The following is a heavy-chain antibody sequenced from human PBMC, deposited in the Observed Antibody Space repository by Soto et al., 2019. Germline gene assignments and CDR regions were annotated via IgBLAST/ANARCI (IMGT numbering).Heavy chain of an antibody. CDR3: VKGWVVASGYYKAAFDY. CDR2: ISSNGGST. CDR1: GFTFSSYA. J-gene: IGHJ4*02. Sequence: PGGSLRLSCSASGFTFSSYAMHWVRQAPGKGLEYVSAISSNGGSTYYADSVKGRFTISRDNSKNTLYLQMSSLRAEDTAVYYCVKGWVVASGYYKAAFDYWGQGTLVTVSS. V-gene: IGHV3-64D*06. D-gene: IGHD3-22*01.